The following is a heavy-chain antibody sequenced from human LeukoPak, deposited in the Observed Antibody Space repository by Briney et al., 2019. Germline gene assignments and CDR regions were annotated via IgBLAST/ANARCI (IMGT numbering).Heavy chain of an antibody. CDR3: ARADIAAAGTNADYGMDV. V-gene: IGHV4-34*01. Sequence: SETLSLTCAVYGGSFSGYYWSWIRQPPGKGLEWIGEINHSGSTNYNPSLRSRVTISVDTSKNLFSLKLSSVTAADTAVYYCARADIAAAGTNADYGMDVWGQGTTVTVSS. J-gene: IGHJ6*02. CDR1: GGSFSGYY. D-gene: IGHD6-13*01. CDR2: INHSGST.